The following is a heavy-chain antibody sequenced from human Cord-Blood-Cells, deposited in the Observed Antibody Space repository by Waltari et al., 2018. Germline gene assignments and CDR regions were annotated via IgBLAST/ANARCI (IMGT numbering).Heavy chain of an antibody. J-gene: IGHJ3*02. CDR3: ARDSPLIGGATAGAFDI. Sequence: GRFTISRDNSKNTLYLQMNSLRAEDTAVYYCARDSPLIGGATAGAFDIWGQGTMVTVSS. D-gene: IGHD1-26*01. V-gene: IGHV3-30*01.